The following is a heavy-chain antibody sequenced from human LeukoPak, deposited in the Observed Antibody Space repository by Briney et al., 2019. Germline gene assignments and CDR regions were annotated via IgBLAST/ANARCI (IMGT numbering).Heavy chain of an antibody. Sequence: GGSLRLFCAASGFTFKTYAMHWVRQAPGKGLEWVAFAQYDGSPKYYADSVKGRFALSRDNSKNTLYLQMNSLRAEDTAVYYCAKEAVKGYFDYWGQGTLVTVSS. CDR3: AKEAVKGYFDY. CDR2: AQYDGSPK. V-gene: IGHV3-30*02. J-gene: IGHJ4*02. D-gene: IGHD6-19*01. CDR1: GFTFKTYA.